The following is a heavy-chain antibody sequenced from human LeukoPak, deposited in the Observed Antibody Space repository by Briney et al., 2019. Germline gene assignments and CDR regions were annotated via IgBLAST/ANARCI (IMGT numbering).Heavy chain of an antibody. CDR1: GFTFSSYA. D-gene: IGHD4-17*01. V-gene: IGHV3-23*01. J-gene: IGHJ5*02. CDR2: ISGSGGST. Sequence: PGGSLRLSCAASGFTFSSYAMSWVRQAPGKGLEWVSAISGSGGSTYYADSVKGRFPISRDNSKNTLYLQMNSLRAEDTAVYYCAKDRTLDDYGDFAPWGQGTLVTVSS. CDR3: AKDRTLDDYGDFAP.